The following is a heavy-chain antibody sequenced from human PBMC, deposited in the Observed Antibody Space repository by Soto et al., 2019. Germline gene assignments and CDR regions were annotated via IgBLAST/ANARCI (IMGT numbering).Heavy chain of an antibody. CDR1: GYTFTSYY. CDR3: ARVPVLVYYDILAGYYNWYYP. V-gene: IGHV1-46*01. Sequence: PPVKVSCKASGYTFTSYYMHWVRQPPGQGLEWMGIINPSGGSTSYAQKFQGRVTLTRDTSTSTVYMELSSLRSEATAVYYCARVPVLVYYDILAGYYNWYYPWSRGTFVTVSS. D-gene: IGHD3-9*01. CDR2: INPSGGST. J-gene: IGHJ5*02.